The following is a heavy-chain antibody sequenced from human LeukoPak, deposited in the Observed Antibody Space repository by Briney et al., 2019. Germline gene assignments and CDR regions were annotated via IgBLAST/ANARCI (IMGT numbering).Heavy chain of an antibody. V-gene: IGHV1-18*01. CDR2: ISAYNGNT. Sequence: GASVKVSCKASGYTFTSYGISWVRQAPGQGLEWMGWISAYNGNTNYAQKLQGRVTMTTDTSTSTAYMELRSLRSDDTAVYYCARLSQHSPEPTPTRNYYMDVWGKGTTVTVSS. D-gene: IGHD2-21*01. J-gene: IGHJ6*03. CDR3: ARLSQHSPEPTPTRNYYMDV. CDR1: GYTFTSYG.